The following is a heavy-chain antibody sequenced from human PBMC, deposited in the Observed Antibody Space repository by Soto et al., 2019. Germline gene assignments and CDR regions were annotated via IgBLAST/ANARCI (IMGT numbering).Heavy chain of an antibody. CDR1: GFTFGRYW. J-gene: IGHJ4*02. Sequence: EVQLVESGGGLVQPGGSLRLSCAASGFTFGRYWMHWVRQAPGKGLVWVSRINSDGSTATSADSVEGRFTISRDNAKNTLYLQMNSLRAEDTAVYYCVREPSYDYYFDYWGQGSLVTVSS. D-gene: IGHD3-3*01. V-gene: IGHV3-74*01. CDR3: VREPSYDYYFDY. CDR2: INSDGSTA.